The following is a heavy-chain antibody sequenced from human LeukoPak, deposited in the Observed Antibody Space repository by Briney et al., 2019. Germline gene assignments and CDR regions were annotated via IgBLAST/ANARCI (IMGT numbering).Heavy chain of an antibody. Sequence: GGSLRLSCAASGFTFNTYSMNWVRQAPGKGLEWVSSISSSSSYIYYADSVKGRFTISRDNAKNSLYLQMNSLRAEDTAVYYCARRSDSGSYVFDYWGQGTLVTVSS. V-gene: IGHV3-21*01. D-gene: IGHD1-26*01. CDR1: GFTFNTYS. CDR2: ISSSSSYI. J-gene: IGHJ4*02. CDR3: ARRSDSGSYVFDY.